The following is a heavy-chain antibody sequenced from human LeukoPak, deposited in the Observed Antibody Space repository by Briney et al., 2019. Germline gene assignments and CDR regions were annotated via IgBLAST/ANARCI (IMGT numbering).Heavy chain of an antibody. V-gene: IGHV4-34*01. J-gene: IGHJ2*01. Sequence: SETLSLTCTVSGGSISSYYWSWIRQPPGKGLEWIGEINHSGSTNYNPSLKSRVTISVDTSKNQFSLKLSSVTAADTAVYYCARLGGYSYGYARWYFDLWGRGTLVTVSS. CDR1: GGSISSYY. CDR2: INHSGST. D-gene: IGHD5-18*01. CDR3: ARLGGYSYGYARWYFDL.